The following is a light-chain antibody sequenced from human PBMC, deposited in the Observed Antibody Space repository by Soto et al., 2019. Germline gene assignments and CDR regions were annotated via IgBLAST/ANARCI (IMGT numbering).Light chain of an antibody. CDR1: QDIGTN. CDR3: QQYNNWPPIT. CDR2: GAS. J-gene: IGKJ5*01. Sequence: EILMTQSPATLSVSPGERATLSCRASQDIGTNLAWYQQKSGQAPRLLIYGASTRATGIPARFSGSGSGTEFTLTISSLQSEDFAVYYCQQYNNWPPITFGQGTRLEIK. V-gene: IGKV3-15*01.